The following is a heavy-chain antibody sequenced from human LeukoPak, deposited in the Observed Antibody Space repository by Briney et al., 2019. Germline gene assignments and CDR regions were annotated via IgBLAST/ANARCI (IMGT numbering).Heavy chain of an antibody. CDR3: ARGERVTMVRGGYNWFDP. V-gene: IGHV1-69*05. D-gene: IGHD3-10*01. J-gene: IGHJ5*02. CDR1: GYTFTSYG. CDR2: IIPIFGTA. Sequence: SVKVSCKASGYTFTSYGISWVRQAPGQGLEWMGGIIPIFGTANYAQKFQGSVTITTDESTSTAYMELSSLRSEDTAVYYCARGERVTMVRGGYNWFDPWGQGTLVTVSS.